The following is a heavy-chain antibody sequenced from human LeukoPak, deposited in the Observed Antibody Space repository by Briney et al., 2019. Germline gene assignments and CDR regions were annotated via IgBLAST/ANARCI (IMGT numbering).Heavy chain of an antibody. D-gene: IGHD2-15*01. CDR1: GLTFDDYA. J-gene: IGHJ4*02. Sequence: GGSLRLSCAASGLTFDDYAMPWVRQAPGKGLEWVSGISWNSGSIGYADSVKGRFTISRDNAKNSLYLQMNSLRAEDTAVYYCAVGWDSATLDYWGQGTLVTVSS. CDR2: ISWNSGSI. CDR3: AVGWDSATLDY. V-gene: IGHV3-9*01.